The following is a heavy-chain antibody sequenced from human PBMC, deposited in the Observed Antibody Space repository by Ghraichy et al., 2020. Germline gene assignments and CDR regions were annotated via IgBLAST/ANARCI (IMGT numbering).Heavy chain of an antibody. J-gene: IGHJ4*02. CDR2: IGGSGDTI. D-gene: IGHD3-16*01. CDR3: VRGGGNFDY. CDR1: GFTFSDYY. Sequence: LTCAASGFTFSDYYMSWIRQAPGNGLEWISYIGGSGDTISYADSVKGRFTISRDNAKTSLYLQLNSLRDEDTAVYYCVRGGGNFDYWGQGTLVTVSS. V-gene: IGHV3-11*01.